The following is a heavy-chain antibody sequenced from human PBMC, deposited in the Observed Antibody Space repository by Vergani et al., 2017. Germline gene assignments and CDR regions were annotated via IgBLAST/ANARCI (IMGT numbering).Heavy chain of an antibody. V-gene: IGHV4-39*07. CDR1: GGSISSSSYY. CDR2: IYYSGST. D-gene: IGHD1-26*01. J-gene: IGHJ4*02. CDR3: ARRLAVGATRAIFDY. Sequence: QLQLQESGPGLVKPSETLSLTCTVSGGSISSSSYYWGWIRQPPGKGLEWIGSIYYSGSTYYNPSLKSRVTISVDTSKNQFSLKLSSVTAADTAVYYCARRLAVGATRAIFDYGGQGTLVTVSS.